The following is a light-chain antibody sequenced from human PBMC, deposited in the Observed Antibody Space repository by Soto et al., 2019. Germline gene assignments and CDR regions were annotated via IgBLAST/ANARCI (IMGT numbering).Light chain of an antibody. Sequence: EIVLTQSPATLSLSPGERATLSCRASQSVSSYLAWYQQKPGQAPRLLIYDASNRATGIPARFSGSGSGTDFTLTISRLEPEDFAVYSLQQRSNWQITFGQGTRLEIK. CDR2: DAS. CDR3: QQRSNWQIT. J-gene: IGKJ5*01. CDR1: QSVSSY. V-gene: IGKV3-11*01.